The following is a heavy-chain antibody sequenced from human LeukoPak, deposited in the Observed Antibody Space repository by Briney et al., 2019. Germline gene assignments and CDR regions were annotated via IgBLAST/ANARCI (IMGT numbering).Heavy chain of an antibody. CDR3: ARGLRVVVITTSSLSFDY. V-gene: IGHV4-34*01. CDR2: INHSGST. Sequence: SETLSLTCAVYGGSFSGYYWSWLRQPPGKGLEWIGEINHSGSTNYNPSLKSRVTISVDTSKNQFSLKLSSVTAADTAVYYCARGLRVVVITTSSLSFDYWGQGTLVTVSS. D-gene: IGHD3-22*01. J-gene: IGHJ4*02. CDR1: GGSFSGYY.